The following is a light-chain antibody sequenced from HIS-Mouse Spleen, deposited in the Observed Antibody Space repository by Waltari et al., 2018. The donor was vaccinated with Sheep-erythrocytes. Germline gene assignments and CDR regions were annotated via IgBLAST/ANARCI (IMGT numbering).Light chain of an antibody. CDR1: SSNVGGYNY. Sequence: QSALTQPASVSGSPGQSTTISCTGTSSNVGGYNYVSWYQQHPGTAPKLMIYEVSNRPAGVSNRCSGSKSGNTASLTISGLQAEDEADYYCSSYTSSSTWVFGGGTKLTVL. CDR3: SSYTSSSTWV. CDR2: EVS. V-gene: IGLV2-14*01. J-gene: IGLJ3*02.